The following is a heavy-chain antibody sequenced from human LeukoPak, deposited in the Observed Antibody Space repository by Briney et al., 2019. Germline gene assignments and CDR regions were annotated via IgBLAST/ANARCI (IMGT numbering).Heavy chain of an antibody. CDR3: ARDPYGDYSSAYYYYYMDV. J-gene: IGHJ6*03. V-gene: IGHV3-21*01. D-gene: IGHD4-17*01. CDR1: GFTFSSYS. CDR2: ISSSSSYI. Sequence: GGSLRLSCAASGFTFSSYSMNWVRQAPGKGLEWVSSISSSSSYIYYADSVKGRFTIYRDNATNSLYLQMNSLRAEDTAVYYCARDPYGDYSSAYYYYYMDVWGKGTTVTVSS.